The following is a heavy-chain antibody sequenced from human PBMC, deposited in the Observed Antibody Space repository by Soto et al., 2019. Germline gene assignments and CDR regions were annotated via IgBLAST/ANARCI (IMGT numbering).Heavy chain of an antibody. CDR1: GFTFNNYA. Sequence: EVQLLESGGGLVQPGGSLKLSCAASGFTFNNYAMSWVRQAPGKGLEWVSAISGSDDSTYYAESVKGRFTISRDKSKNTLYLKMNSLRAEDTAVYYCARDFGGDYGDSRIHALIFANWGQGTLVTVSS. D-gene: IGHD4-17*01. J-gene: IGHJ4*02. V-gene: IGHV3-23*01. CDR3: ARDFGGDYGDSRIHALIFAN. CDR2: ISGSDDST.